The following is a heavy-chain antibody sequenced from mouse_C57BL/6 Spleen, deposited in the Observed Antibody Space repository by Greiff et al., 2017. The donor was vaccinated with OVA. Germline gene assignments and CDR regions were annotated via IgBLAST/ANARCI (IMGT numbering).Heavy chain of an antibody. CDR3: ARKSTVVADYFDY. D-gene: IGHD1-1*01. CDR2: ISSGSSTI. CDR1: GFTFSDYG. V-gene: IGHV5-17*01. J-gene: IGHJ2*01. Sequence: DVQLVESGGGLVKPGGSLKLSCAASGFTFSDYGMHWVRQAPEKGLEWVAYISSGSSTIYYADTVKGRFTISRDNAKNTLFLQMTSLRSEDTAMYYCARKSTVVADYFDYWGQGTTLTVSS.